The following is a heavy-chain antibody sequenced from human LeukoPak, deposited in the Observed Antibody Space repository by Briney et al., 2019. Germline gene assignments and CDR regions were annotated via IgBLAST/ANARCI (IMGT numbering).Heavy chain of an antibody. Sequence: SETLSLTCTVSGGSISIGGYSWSWIRQHPGKGLKWIGYIYYSRSTYYNPSLKSRVTISVDTSKNQFSLKLSSVTAADTAVYYCARHVRHSSGYYLYYFDYWGQGTLVTVSS. V-gene: IGHV4-39*01. CDR2: IYYSRST. D-gene: IGHD3-22*01. CDR3: ARHVRHSSGYYLYYFDY. CDR1: GGSISIGGYS. J-gene: IGHJ4*02.